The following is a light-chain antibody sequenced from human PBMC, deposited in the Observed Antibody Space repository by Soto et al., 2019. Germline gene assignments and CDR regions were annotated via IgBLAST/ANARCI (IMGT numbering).Light chain of an antibody. J-gene: IGLJ2*01. CDR3: SSYTSSTTV. V-gene: IGLV2-14*01. CDR2: EVS. CDR1: SSDVGGYNY. Sequence: QPASVSGSPGQSITISCTGTSSDVGGYNYVSWYQQHPGKAPKLMIYEVSNRPSGVSNRFSGSKSGNTASLTISGLQAEDEADYYCSSYTSSTTVFGGGTKLTVL.